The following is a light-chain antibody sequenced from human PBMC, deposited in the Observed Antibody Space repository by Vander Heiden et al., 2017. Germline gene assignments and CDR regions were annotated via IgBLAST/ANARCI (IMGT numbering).Light chain of an antibody. CDR1: QSVSGSC. Sequence: EIVLTQSPGTLSLSPRERATLDCRARQSVSGSCLAWYQQKPGQAPRPLIFGASRRATGIPDRFSGSGSGTDFTLAISRLEPEDFAIYYCQQYAGSPLTFGQGTRLEI. CDR2: GAS. CDR3: QQYAGSPLT. V-gene: IGKV3-20*01. J-gene: IGKJ5*01.